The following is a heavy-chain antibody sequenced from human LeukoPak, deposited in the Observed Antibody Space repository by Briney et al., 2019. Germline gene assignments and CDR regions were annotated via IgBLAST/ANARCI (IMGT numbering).Heavy chain of an antibody. CDR3: AKVFSGLSSSSGSYFGGHFDY. J-gene: IGHJ4*02. D-gene: IGHD3-10*01. V-gene: IGHV3-23*01. CDR1: GFTFSSYG. CDR2: ISGSGGST. Sequence: GGSLRLSCAASGFTFSSYGMSWVRQAPGKGLEWVSAISGSGGSTYYADSVKGRFTISRDNSKNTLYLQMNSLRAEDTAVYYCAKVFSGLSSSSGSYFGGHFDYWGQGTLVTVSS.